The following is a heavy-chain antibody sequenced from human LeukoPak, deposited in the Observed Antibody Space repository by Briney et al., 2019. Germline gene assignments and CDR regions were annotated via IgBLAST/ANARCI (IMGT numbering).Heavy chain of an antibody. CDR3: AGLGYSYGYYFDY. Sequence: PSETLSLTCTVSGGSISSSSYYWGWIRQPPGKGLEWIGSIYYSGSTYYNPSLKSRVTISVDTSKNQFSLKLSSVTAADTAVYYCAGLGYSYGYYFDYWGQGTLVTVSS. CDR2: IYYSGST. J-gene: IGHJ4*02. V-gene: IGHV4-39*07. CDR1: GGSISSSSYY. D-gene: IGHD5-18*01.